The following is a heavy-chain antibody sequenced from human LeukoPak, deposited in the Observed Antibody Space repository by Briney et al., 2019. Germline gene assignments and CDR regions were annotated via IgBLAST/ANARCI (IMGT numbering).Heavy chain of an antibody. CDR3: ARGPGSGWFDY. D-gene: IGHD6-19*01. Sequence: GRSLRLSCAASGFTFSSYGMHWVRQAPGKRLEWVAVISDDRSSKYYADSVKGRITISRDNSKNTLYLQMYSLRAEDTAVYYCARGPGSGWFDYWGQGTLVTVSS. CDR1: GFTFSSYG. CDR2: ISDDRSSK. J-gene: IGHJ4*02. V-gene: IGHV3-30*03.